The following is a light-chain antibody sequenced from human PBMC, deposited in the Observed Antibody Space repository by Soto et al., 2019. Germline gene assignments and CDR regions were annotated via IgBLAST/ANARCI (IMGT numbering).Light chain of an antibody. V-gene: IGKV2-30*02. CDR1: QSLVHSDGNTF. J-gene: IGKJ2*01. Sequence: VMTQSPLSLPVTLGQPASISCRSSQSLVHSDGNTFLNWFQQRPGQSPRRLIYRISNRDSGVPDRFSGSGSGTDFTLKISRVEAEDVGIYYCMRGTHWPYTFGQGTNLEIK. CDR3: MRGTHWPYT. CDR2: RIS.